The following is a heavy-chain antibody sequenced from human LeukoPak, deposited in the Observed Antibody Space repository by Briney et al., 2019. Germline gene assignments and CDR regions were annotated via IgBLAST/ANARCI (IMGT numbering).Heavy chain of an antibody. D-gene: IGHD3-10*01. J-gene: IGHJ4*02. Sequence: GGSLRLSCAASGFTFSTYAMHWVRQAPGKGLEWVAIVSYDGTKKDYADSVKGRFSISRDNSKNTLYLQMNSLRAEDTAIYYCAKDNIAQGSESYLDYWGQGALVTVSS. CDR2: VSYDGTKK. CDR3: AKDNIAQGSESYLDY. V-gene: IGHV3-30*18. CDR1: GFTFSTYA.